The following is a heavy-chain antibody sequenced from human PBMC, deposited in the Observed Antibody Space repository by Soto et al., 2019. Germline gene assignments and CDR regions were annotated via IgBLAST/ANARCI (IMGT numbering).Heavy chain of an antibody. D-gene: IGHD4-17*01. Sequence: GAPVKVSCKASGLTFTSSAVQWVRQARGQRLEWIGWIVVGSGNTNYAQKFQERVTITRDMSTSTAYMELSSLRSEDTAVYYCAAYYGDYRGVGYYYGMDVWGQGTTVTVSS. J-gene: IGHJ6*02. CDR1: GLTFTSSA. V-gene: IGHV1-58*01. CDR2: IVVGSGNT. CDR3: AAYYGDYRGVGYYYGMDV.